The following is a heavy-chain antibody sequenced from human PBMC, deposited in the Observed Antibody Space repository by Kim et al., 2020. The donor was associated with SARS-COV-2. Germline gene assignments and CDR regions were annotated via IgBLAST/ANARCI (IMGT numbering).Heavy chain of an antibody. V-gene: IGHV4-39*01. Sequence: SETLSLTCTVSGGSISSSSYYWGWIRQPPGKGLEWIGSIYYSGSTYYNPSLKSRVTISVDTSKNQFSLKLSSVTAADTAVYYCASLRVEEWELLLTPQNAFDIWGQGTMVTVSS. J-gene: IGHJ3*02. CDR1: GGSISSSSYY. CDR3: ASLRVEEWELLLTPQNAFDI. CDR2: IYYSGST. D-gene: IGHD1-26*01.